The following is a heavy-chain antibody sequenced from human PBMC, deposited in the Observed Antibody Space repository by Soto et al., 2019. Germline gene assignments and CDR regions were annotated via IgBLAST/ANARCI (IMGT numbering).Heavy chain of an antibody. V-gene: IGHV3-74*01. CDR3: ARVATGSYDWFDP. D-gene: IGHD1-26*01. CDR2: INSDGTRT. J-gene: IGHJ5*02. Sequence: PGGSLRLSCSASKFTFTNYWMHWVRQDPGKGLMWVSRINSDGTRTAYADSVKGRFTISRDDTKDTVFLYMDDVRAEDTAVYYCARVATGSYDWFDPWGQGTLVTVSS. CDR1: KFTFTNYW.